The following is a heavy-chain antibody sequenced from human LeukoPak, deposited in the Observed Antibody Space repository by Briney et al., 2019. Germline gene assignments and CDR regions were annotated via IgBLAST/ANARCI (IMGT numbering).Heavy chain of an antibody. CDR2: IKQDGSEK. CDR1: GFNFNTYW. J-gene: IGHJ4*02. D-gene: IGHD3-22*01. CDR3: ARSRGGYYFDY. Sequence: GGSLRLSCAASGFNFNTYWMSWVRQAPGKGLEWVANIKQDGSEKFYVDSMKGRFTISRDNSKNSLYLQMNSLRAEDTAMYYCARSRGGYYFDYWGQGTLVTVSS. V-gene: IGHV3-7*01.